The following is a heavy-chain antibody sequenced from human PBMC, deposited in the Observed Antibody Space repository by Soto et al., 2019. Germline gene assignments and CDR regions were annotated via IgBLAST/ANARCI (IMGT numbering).Heavy chain of an antibody. CDR3: ASRLLQEHAEDV. Sequence: GGSLRLSCAAFGLTVSGKKYIAWVRQAPGQGLEWVSGVYDVDGTYYADSVKGRFTISRATSKTTVYLEMNNLRPDDTAVYYCASRLLQEHAEDVWGLGTTVTFS. D-gene: IGHD4-4*01. J-gene: IGHJ3*01. CDR2: VYDVDGT. CDR1: GLTVSGKKY. V-gene: IGHV3-53*01.